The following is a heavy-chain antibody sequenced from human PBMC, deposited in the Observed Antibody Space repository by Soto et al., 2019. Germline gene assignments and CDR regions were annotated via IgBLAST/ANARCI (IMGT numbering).Heavy chain of an antibody. CDR2: IYPGDSDT. CDR3: ARRDGDGSGSRWVDP. J-gene: IGHJ5*02. D-gene: IGHD3-10*01. CDR1: GYSFTNYW. Sequence: EVQLVQSGAEVKKPGESLKISCKASGYSFTNYWIAWVRQMPGKGLEWMGIIYPGDSDTKYSPSFQGQVTISVDKSIHSAYLQWSSLKASDTATYYCARRDGDGSGSRWVDPWGQGTLVTVSS. V-gene: IGHV5-51*03.